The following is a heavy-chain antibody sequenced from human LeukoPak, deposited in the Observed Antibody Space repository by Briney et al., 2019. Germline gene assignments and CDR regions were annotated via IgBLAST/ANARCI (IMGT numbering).Heavy chain of an antibody. CDR2: ISAYNGNT. CDR1: GYTFTSYG. Sequence: ASVKVSCKASGYTFTSYGISWVRQAPGQGLEWMGWISAYNGNTNYAQKLQGRVTMTTDTSTSTAYMELRSLRSDDTAVYNCARDLLHNYDFWSGYFVRENYYYMDVWGKGTTVTVSS. J-gene: IGHJ6*03. V-gene: IGHV1-18*01. D-gene: IGHD3-3*01. CDR3: ARDLLHNYDFWSGYFVRENYYYMDV.